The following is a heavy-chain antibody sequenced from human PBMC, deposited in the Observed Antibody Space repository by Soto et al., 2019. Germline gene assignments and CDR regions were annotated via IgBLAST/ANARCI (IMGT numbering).Heavy chain of an antibody. D-gene: IGHD1-1*01. V-gene: IGHV1-69*15. CDR1: GGTFGNSA. CDR3: ASEGGDTTGMGWFEP. Sequence: QVHLVQSGAEVKKPGSSVKVSCKASGGTFGNSAISWLRQAPGQRLEWMGSINPLFITSTKNSADKFQGRVTITADESRSTVYMELTGLTSDDTAVYYCASEGGDTTGMGWFEPWGQGTLVTVSS. J-gene: IGHJ5*02. CDR2: INPLFITSTK.